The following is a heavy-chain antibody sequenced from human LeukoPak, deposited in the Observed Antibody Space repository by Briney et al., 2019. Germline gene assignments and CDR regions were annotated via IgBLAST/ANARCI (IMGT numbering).Heavy chain of an antibody. CDR3: AKDKSEYYYYYGMDV. CDR2: ISWNSGST. V-gene: IGHV3-9*01. Sequence: GGSLRLSCAAPGFTFDDYAMHWVRQAPGKGLEWVSGISWNSGSTGYADSVKGRFTISRDNAKNSLYLQMNSLRAEDTALYYCAKDKSEYYYYYGMDVWGQGTTVTVSS. CDR1: GFTFDDYA. J-gene: IGHJ6*02.